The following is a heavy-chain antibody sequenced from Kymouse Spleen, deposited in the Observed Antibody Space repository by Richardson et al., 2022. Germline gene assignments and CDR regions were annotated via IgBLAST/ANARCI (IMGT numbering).Heavy chain of an antibody. V-gene: IGHV4-61*01. D-gene: IGHD6-13*01. CDR1: GGSVSSGSYY. J-gene: IGHJ6*02. CDR2: IYYSGST. Sequence: QVQLQESGPGLVKPSETLSLTCTVSGGSVSSGSYYWSWIRQPPGKGLEWIGYIYYSGSTNYNPSLKSRVTISVDTSKNQFSLKLSSVTAADTAVYYCARDSSSWFTGYYYYYGMDVWGQGTTVTVSS. CDR3: ARDSSSWFTGYYYYYGMDV.